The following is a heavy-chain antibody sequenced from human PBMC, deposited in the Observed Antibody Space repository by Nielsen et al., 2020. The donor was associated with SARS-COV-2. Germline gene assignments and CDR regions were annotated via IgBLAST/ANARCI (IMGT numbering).Heavy chain of an antibody. Sequence: GESLKISCAASGFPFSSFEMNWVRQAPGKGLEWVSYISSGGSITYYADSVKGRFTISRDDAKKTLYLQMNSLRAEDTAVYYCAIIRLWFPWGQGTLVSVSS. CDR3: AIIRLWFP. CDR1: GFPFSSFE. J-gene: IGHJ5*02. CDR2: ISSGGSIT. D-gene: IGHD2/OR15-2a*01. V-gene: IGHV3-48*03.